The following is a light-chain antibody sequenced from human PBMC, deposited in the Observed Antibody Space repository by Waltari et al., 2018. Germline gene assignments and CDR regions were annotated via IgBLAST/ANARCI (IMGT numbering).Light chain of an antibody. J-gene: IGKJ4*01. CDR3: QQRVNWPLT. Sequence: IVLTQSPAPLSLSPGETVTLSCRASQSVCTYLAWFQQKPGQAPRLLIYDASNRATGIPARFSGRGSGTDFTLTISSLEPEDFAVYYCQQRVNWPLTFGGGTKVEIK. CDR2: DAS. V-gene: IGKV3-11*01. CDR1: QSVCTY.